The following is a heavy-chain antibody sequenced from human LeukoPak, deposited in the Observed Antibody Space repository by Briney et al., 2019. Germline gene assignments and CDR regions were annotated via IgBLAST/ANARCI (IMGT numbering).Heavy chain of an antibody. J-gene: IGHJ6*03. CDR1: GFTFSSYW. V-gene: IGHV3-7*01. Sequence: PVGSLRLSCAASGFTFSSYWMSWVRQAPGKGLEWVANIKQDGSEKYYVDSVKGRFTISRDNAKNSLYLQMNSLRAEDTAVYYCARDYYDSSGYRDLYYMDVWGKGTTVTVSS. CDR2: IKQDGSEK. CDR3: ARDYYDSSGYRDLYYMDV. D-gene: IGHD3-22*01.